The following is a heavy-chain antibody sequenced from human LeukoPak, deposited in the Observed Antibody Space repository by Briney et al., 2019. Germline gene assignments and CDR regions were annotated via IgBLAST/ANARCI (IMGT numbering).Heavy chain of an antibody. CDR2: INHSGST. V-gene: IGHV4-34*01. Sequence: SETLSLTCSVSGGSISNYYWNWIRQPAGKGLEWIGEINHSGSTNYNPSLKSRVTISVDTSKNQFSLKLSSVTAADTAVYYCARVRKGGRAARPLLRWFDPWGQGTLVTVSS. J-gene: IGHJ5*02. D-gene: IGHD6-6*01. CDR1: GGSISNYY. CDR3: ARVRKGGRAARPLLRWFDP.